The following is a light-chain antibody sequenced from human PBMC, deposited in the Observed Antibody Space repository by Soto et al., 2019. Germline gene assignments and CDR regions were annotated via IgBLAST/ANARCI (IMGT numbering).Light chain of an antibody. J-gene: IGKJ4*01. CDR2: AAS. Sequence: DIQMTQSPSSLSASVGDRVTITCRASQSISSYLNWYQQKPVKAPKLLNYAASTLQSGVPSRFSGSGSGTDFTLTISSLQPEDFATYYCQQSYSTPPLFGGGTKVEIK. CDR1: QSISSY. CDR3: QQSYSTPPL. V-gene: IGKV1-39*01.